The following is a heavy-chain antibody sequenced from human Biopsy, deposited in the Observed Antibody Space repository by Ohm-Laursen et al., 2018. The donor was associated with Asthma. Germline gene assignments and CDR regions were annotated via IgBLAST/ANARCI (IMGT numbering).Heavy chain of an antibody. CDR2: GGSYYDGGLK. J-gene: IGHJ4*02. D-gene: IGHD3-3*01. V-gene: IGHV3-30-3*01. CDR1: GFTFRSYA. CDR3: ARDVMEWYLPAFDF. Sequence: SLRLSCTASGFTFRSYAMHWVRQAPGKGLEWVAVGGSYYDGGLKCYADSVNGRFTVSRDDSKNTLYLQINSLRPDDTAVYYCARDVMEWYLPAFDFWGQGTLVTVSS.